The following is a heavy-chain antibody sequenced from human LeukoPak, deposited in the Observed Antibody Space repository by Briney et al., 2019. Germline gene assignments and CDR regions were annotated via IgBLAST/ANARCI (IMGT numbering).Heavy chain of an antibody. Sequence: ASVKVSCKASGYTFTSYGISWVRQAPGQGLEWMGWISAYNGNTNYAQKLQGRVTMTTDTSTSTAYMELRSLRSDDTAVYYCARVPDYGDYTDYFGYWGQGTLVTVSS. D-gene: IGHD4-17*01. J-gene: IGHJ4*02. CDR3: ARVPDYGDYTDYFGY. CDR1: GYTFTSYG. V-gene: IGHV1-18*04. CDR2: ISAYNGNT.